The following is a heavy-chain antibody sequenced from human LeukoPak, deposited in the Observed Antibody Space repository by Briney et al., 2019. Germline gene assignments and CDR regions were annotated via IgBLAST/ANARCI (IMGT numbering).Heavy chain of an antibody. CDR1: GGTFSSYA. Sequence: SVKVSCKASGGTFSSYAISWVRQAPGQGPEWMGGIIPIFGTANYAQKFQGRVTITADESTSTAYMELSSLRSEDTAVYYCAREASIAARWFDPWGQGTLVTVSS. CDR2: IIPIFGTA. D-gene: IGHD6-6*01. J-gene: IGHJ5*02. CDR3: AREASIAARWFDP. V-gene: IGHV1-69*13.